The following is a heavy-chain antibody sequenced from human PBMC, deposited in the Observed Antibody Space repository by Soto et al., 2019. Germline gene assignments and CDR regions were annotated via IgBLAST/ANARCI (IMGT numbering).Heavy chain of an antibody. CDR1: GYTFTSYG. V-gene: IGHV1-18*01. Sequence: QVQLVQSGAEVKKPGASVKVSCKASGYTFTSYGISWVRQAPGQGLEWMGWINACNGNTNYAQKRQGRVTMTTDTTTSTADMELRSLRSDDTAVYYCARDWFGVDYWGQGTLVTVSS. J-gene: IGHJ4*02. CDR3: ARDWFGVDY. D-gene: IGHD3-16*01. CDR2: INACNGNT.